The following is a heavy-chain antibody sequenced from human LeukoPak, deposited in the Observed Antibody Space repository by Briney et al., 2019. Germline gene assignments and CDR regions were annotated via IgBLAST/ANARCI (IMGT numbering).Heavy chain of an antibody. CDR3: ATALRGVVYFDY. CDR1: GYTLTELS. Sequence: ASVKVSCKVSGYTLTELSMHWVRQAPGKGLEWMGGFDPEDGETIYVQKFQGRVTMTEDTSTDTAYMELSSLRSEDTAVYYCATALRGVVYFDYWAREPWSPSPQ. CDR2: FDPEDGET. D-gene: IGHD3-10*01. J-gene: IGHJ4*02. V-gene: IGHV1-24*01.